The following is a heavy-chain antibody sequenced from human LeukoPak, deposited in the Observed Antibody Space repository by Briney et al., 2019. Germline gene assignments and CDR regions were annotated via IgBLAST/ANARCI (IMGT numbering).Heavy chain of an antibody. J-gene: IGHJ4*02. Sequence: PGGSLRLSCAASGFTFSSYAMSWVRQAPGKGLEWVSVISGSGGSTYYADSVKGRVTISRDNFKNTLYLQMNSLRAEDTAVYYCSLVVITRPFDYWGQGTLVTVSS. CDR3: SLVVITRPFDY. V-gene: IGHV3-23*01. CDR1: GFTFSSYA. CDR2: ISGSGGST. D-gene: IGHD3-22*01.